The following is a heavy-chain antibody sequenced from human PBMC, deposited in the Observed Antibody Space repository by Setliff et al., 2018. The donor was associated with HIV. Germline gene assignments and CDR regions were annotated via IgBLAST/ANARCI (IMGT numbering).Heavy chain of an antibody. CDR1: GGSISSTSYY. J-gene: IGHJ4*02. V-gene: IGHV4-39*01. Sequence: SETLSLTCTVSGGSISSTSYYWGWIRQPPGTGLEWIGRISSSGSTYYNPSLKSRVTTSVDTPKNQFSLKLNSVTAADTAVYYCAKTIGRYFDIFDNWGQGTLVTVSS. CDR2: ISSSGST. CDR3: AKTIGRYFDIFDN. D-gene: IGHD3-9*01.